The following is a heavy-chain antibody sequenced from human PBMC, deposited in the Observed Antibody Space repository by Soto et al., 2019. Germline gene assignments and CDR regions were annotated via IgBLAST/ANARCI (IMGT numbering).Heavy chain of an antibody. J-gene: IGHJ6*03. CDR2: ISSSSSYI. Sequence: GGSLRLSCAASGFTFSIYNMNWVRQAPGKGLEWVSSISSSSSYIYRADSVKGRFTISRDNAKKSLYLQMNSLRAEDTAVYYCASGKYYMDVWGKGTTVTVSS. CDR3: ASGKYYMDV. CDR1: GFTFSIYN. V-gene: IGHV3-21*01.